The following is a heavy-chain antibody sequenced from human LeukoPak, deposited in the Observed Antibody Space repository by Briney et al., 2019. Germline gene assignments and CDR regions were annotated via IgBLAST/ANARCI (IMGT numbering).Heavy chain of an antibody. CDR2: IYSGGST. CDR1: GFTVSSNY. CDR3: ARDNYGSFDY. Sequence: GGSLRLSCAASGFTVSSNYMSWLRQAPGKGLEWVSVIYSGGSTYYADSVKGRFTISRDNSKNTLYLQMNSLRAEDTAVYYCARDNYGSFDYWGQGTLVTVSS. D-gene: IGHD4-11*01. V-gene: IGHV3-53*01. J-gene: IGHJ4*02.